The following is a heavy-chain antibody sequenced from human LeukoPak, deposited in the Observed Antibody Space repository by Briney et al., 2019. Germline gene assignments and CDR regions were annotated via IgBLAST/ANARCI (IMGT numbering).Heavy chain of an antibody. CDR1: GYTFTSYD. CDR3: ATMGGQQLVQEYYYYYMDV. J-gene: IGHJ6*03. V-gene: IGHV1-8*01. Sequence: GASVKVSCKASGYTFTSYDINWVRQATGQGLEWMGWMNPNSGNTGYAQKFQGRVTMTEDTSTDTAYMELSSLRSEDTAVYYCATMGGQQLVQEYYYYYMDVWGKGTTVTVSS. CDR2: MNPNSGNT. D-gene: IGHD6-13*01.